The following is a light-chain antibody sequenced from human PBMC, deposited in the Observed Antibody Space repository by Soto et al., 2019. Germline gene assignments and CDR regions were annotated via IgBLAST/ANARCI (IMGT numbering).Light chain of an antibody. Sequence: QSALTQPASVSVSPGQSITLSCTGTSSDIGGYDYVSWYQRHPGKAPKLIIYDVNNRPSGVSNRFSGSKSGNTASLTISGLQAEDEADYYCTSYASGSSHVVFGGGTQLTVL. CDR2: DVN. J-gene: IGLJ2*01. V-gene: IGLV2-14*01. CDR1: SSDIGGYDY. CDR3: TSYASGSSHVV.